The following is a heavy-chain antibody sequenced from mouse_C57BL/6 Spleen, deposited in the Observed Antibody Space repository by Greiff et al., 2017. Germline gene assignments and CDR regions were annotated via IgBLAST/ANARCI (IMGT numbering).Heavy chain of an antibody. CDR2: ISDGGSYT. V-gene: IGHV5-4*01. J-gene: IGHJ4*01. CDR1: GFTFSSYA. CDR3: ARELGYDDAMDY. D-gene: IGHD2-2*01. Sequence: EVKLVESGGGLVKPGGSLKLSCAASGFTFSSYAMSWVRQTPEKRLEWVATISDGGSYTYYPDNVKGRFTISRDNAKNNLYLQMSHLKSEDTAMYYCARELGYDDAMDYWGQGTSVTVSS.